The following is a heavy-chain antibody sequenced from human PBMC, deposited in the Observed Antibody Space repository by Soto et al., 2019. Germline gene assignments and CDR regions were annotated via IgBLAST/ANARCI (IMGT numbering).Heavy chain of an antibody. CDR2: IFYTGST. V-gene: IGHV4-59*01. CDR1: GGSISRYF. D-gene: IGHD2-21*01. CDR3: AHFSDLEWFDP. J-gene: IGHJ5*02. Sequence: SETLSLTCTVSGGSISRYFWSWIRQSPGKGLKWIGYIFYTGSTTYNPSLKSRVTISIDTSKNQFSLKLSSLTAADTAVYYCAHFSDLEWFDPWGPGARVTVSS.